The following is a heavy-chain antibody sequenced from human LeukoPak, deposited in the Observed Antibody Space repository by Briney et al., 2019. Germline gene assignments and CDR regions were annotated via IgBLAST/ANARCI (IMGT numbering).Heavy chain of an antibody. CDR1: GGSISSYY. J-gene: IGHJ4*02. CDR3: ARVASISPLRPYFDY. Sequence: SETLSLTCTVSGGSISSYYWSWIRQPPGKGLEWIGYIYYSGSTNYNPSLKSRVTISVDTSKNQFPLKLSSVTAADTAVYYCARVASISPLRPYFDYWGQGTLVTVSS. D-gene: IGHD4-17*01. V-gene: IGHV4-59*01. CDR2: IYYSGST.